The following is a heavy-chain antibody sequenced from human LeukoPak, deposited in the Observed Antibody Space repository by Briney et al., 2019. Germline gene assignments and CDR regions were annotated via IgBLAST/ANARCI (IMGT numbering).Heavy chain of an antibody. CDR3: ARLMDTAMVPWYFDL. D-gene: IGHD5-18*01. J-gene: IGHJ2*01. CDR1: GGSFSGYY. Sequence: PSETLSLTCAVYGGSFSGYYWSWIRQPPGKGLEWIGEINHSGSTNYNPSLKSRVTISVDTSKNQFSLKLSSVTAADTAVYYCARLMDTAMVPWYFDLWGRGTLVTVSP. V-gene: IGHV4-34*01. CDR2: INHSGST.